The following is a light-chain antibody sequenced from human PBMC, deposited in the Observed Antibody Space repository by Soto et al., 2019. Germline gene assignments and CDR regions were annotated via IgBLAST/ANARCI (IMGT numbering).Light chain of an antibody. CDR3: QKYNSDPWT. J-gene: IGKJ1*01. Sequence: DVQMTQSPSCLSASVGDRVAVTCRASQGIRNYLDWYQKKTGKVPKLLIYAASTLQSGVPSRLSGSGYGTDFTLTISSMKPEDVETYYCQKYNSDPWTFGQGTQVDIK. CDR2: AAS. V-gene: IGKV1-27*01. CDR1: QGIRNY.